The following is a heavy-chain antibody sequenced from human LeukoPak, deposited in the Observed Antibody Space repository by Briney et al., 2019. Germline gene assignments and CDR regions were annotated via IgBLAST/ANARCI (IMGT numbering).Heavy chain of an antibody. J-gene: IGHJ4*02. D-gene: IGHD2-15*01. Sequence: SQTLSLTCALSGDSVSSNSAAWDWVRQSPSRGLEWLGRTYYRSKWYNDYAGSVKSRITINPDTSKNQFSLQLNSVTPEDTAVYYCARDPSGCSGGSCYRKYYFDYWGQGTLVTVSS. CDR1: GDSVSSNSAA. CDR2: TYYRSKWYN. V-gene: IGHV6-1*01. CDR3: ARDPSGCSGGSCYRKYYFDY.